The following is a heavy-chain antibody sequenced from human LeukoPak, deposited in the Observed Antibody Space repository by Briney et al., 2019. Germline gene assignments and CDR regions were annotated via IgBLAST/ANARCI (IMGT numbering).Heavy chain of an antibody. CDR1: GYPISSGYY. J-gene: IGHJ4*02. D-gene: IGHD3-22*01. CDR2: VYHSGST. V-gene: IGHV4-38-2*02. CDR3: ARLGAYYYDSSGYYYNRYFDY. Sequence: SETLSLTCTVSGYPISSGYYWGWIRQSPGKGLEWIGSVYHSGSTYYNPSLKSPVTISVDTSKNRFSLELSSVTAADTAVYYCARLGAYYYDSSGYYYNRYFDYWGQGILVTVSS.